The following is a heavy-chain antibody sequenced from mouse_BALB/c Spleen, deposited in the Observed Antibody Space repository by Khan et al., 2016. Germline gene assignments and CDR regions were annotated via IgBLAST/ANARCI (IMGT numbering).Heavy chain of an antibody. CDR2: INTNTGEP. V-gene: IGHV9-3*02. J-gene: IGHJ4*01. Sequence: QIQLVQSGPELKKPGETVKISCKASGYTFTNYGMNWVKQAPGKGLKWMGWINTNTGEPTYAEEFKGWLAFSLDTSARTAYLQINNLKNEDTATYFCARDGYAYFAMDYWGQGTSVTVSS. CDR3: ARDGYAYFAMDY. D-gene: IGHD2-2*01. CDR1: GYTFTNYG.